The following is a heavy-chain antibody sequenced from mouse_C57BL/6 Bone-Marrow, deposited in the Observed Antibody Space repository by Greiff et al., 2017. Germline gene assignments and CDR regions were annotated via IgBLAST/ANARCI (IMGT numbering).Heavy chain of an antibody. CDR3: GRLRPCYYAMDY. CDR1: GFSLTSYG. CDR2: ICSGGSS. V-gene: IGHV2-5*01. D-gene: IGHD2-4*01. Sequence: QVQLQQSGPGLVQPSQSLSITCTVSGFSLTSYGVHWVRQSPGKGLEWLGVICSGGSSDYYAAFMSRLSTTKDNSTSQVFFKKNSLQADDTAIYSCGRLRPCYYAMDYWGQGTSVTVAS. J-gene: IGHJ4*01.